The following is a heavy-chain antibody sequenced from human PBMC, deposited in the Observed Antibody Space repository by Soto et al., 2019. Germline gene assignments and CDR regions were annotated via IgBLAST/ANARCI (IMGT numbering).Heavy chain of an antibody. J-gene: IGHJ4*02. CDR1: GGSISVYY. D-gene: IGHD1-26*01. Sequence: LPETLSLTCTISGGSISVYYWSWIRQPPGQALEWNGYIYDSGSPYYNPPLRSRVIISADTSKNQISLKLTPATAADTAVYYCARGVGSSPPRYWGRGTLVTVSS. CDR3: ARGVGSSPPRY. V-gene: IGHV4-59*01. CDR2: IYDSGSP.